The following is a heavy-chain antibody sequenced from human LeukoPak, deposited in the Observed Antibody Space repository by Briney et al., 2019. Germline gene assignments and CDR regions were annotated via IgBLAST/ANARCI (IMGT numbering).Heavy chain of an antibody. Sequence: ASVKASCKASGYTFTSYYMHWVRQAPGQGLEWMGIINPSGGSTSYAQKFQGRVTMTRDMSTSTVYMELSSLRSEDTAVYYCASSMVRGGYYYYMDVWGKGTTVTVSS. J-gene: IGHJ6*03. CDR2: INPSGGST. CDR1: GYTFTSYY. D-gene: IGHD3-10*01. CDR3: ASSMVRGGYYYYMDV. V-gene: IGHV1-46*01.